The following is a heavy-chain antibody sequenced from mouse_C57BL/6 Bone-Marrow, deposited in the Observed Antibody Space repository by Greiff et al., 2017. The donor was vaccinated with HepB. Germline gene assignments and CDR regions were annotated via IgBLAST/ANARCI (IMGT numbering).Heavy chain of an antibody. V-gene: IGHV2-5*01. CDR1: GFSLTSYG. CDR2: IWRGGST. J-gene: IGHJ2*01. Sequence: QVQLKESGPGLVQPSQCLSITCTVSGFSLTSYGVHWVRQSPGKGLEWLGVIWRGGSTDYNAAFMSRLNITKDNSKSQVFFQMNSLQADDTAIYYCGSNFFDYWGQGTTLTVSS. D-gene: IGHD2-5*01. CDR3: GSNFFDY.